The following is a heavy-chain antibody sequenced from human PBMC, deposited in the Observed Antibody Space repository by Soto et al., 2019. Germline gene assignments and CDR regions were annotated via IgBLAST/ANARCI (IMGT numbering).Heavy chain of an antibody. CDR3: ARVEKRNYYDSSGYYYGY. Sequence: ASVKVSCKASGYTFTSYGISWVRQAPGQGLEWMGWISAYNGNTNYAQKLQGRVTMTTDTSTSTAYMELSSLRSEDTAVYYCARVEKRNYYDSSGYYYGYWGQGTLVTVSS. CDR2: ISAYNGNT. D-gene: IGHD3-22*01. CDR1: GYTFTSYG. J-gene: IGHJ4*02. V-gene: IGHV1-18*01.